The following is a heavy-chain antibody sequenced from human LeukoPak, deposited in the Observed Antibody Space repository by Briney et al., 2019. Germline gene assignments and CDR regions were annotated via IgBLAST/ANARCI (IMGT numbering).Heavy chain of an antibody. J-gene: IGHJ3*02. Sequence: GGSLRLSCAASGFTFSSYGMHWVRQAPGKGLEWVAVISYDGSNKYYADSVKGRFTISRDNSKNTLYLQMNSLRAEDTAVYYCAKEIGRELSSLDAFDIWGQGTMVTVSS. CDR2: ISYDGSNK. CDR1: GFTFSSYG. D-gene: IGHD3-16*02. CDR3: AKEIGRELSSLDAFDI. V-gene: IGHV3-30*18.